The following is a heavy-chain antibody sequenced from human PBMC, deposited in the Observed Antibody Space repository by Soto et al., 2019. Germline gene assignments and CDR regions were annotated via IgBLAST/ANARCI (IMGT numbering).Heavy chain of an antibody. CDR3: ARESSGWPPFY. CDR1: GYTFSNYG. Sequence: WASVKVSCKASGYTFSNYGFTWVRQAPGQGPEWMGWTYNGNTRYAQKFQGRVTMTTEASTSTAYMDLRSLTSDDTAVYYCARESSGWPPFYWGQGTPVTVSS. J-gene: IGHJ4*02. V-gene: IGHV1-18*01. CDR2: TYNGNT. D-gene: IGHD6-19*01.